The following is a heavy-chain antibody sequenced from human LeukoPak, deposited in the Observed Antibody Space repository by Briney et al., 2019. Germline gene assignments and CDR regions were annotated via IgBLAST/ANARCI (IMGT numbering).Heavy chain of an antibody. D-gene: IGHD2-2*01. CDR3: ARDNTDVVPGPDY. V-gene: IGHV1-69*04. J-gene: IGHJ4*02. CDR2: IIPILGIA. Sequence: SVKVSCKASGGTFSSFAISWVRQAPGQGLEWMGRIIPILGIANYAQKFQGRVTITADKSTSTAYMELSSLRSEDTAVYYCARDNTDVVPGPDYWVQGTLVTVSS. CDR1: GGTFSSFA.